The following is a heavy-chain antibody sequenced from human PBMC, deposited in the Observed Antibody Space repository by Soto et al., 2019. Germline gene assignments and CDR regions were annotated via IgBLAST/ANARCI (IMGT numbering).Heavy chain of an antibody. CDR2: VYNSGST. CDR3: ARRAVVAVTGSLDNWLDP. V-gene: IGHV4-59*01. J-gene: IGHJ5*02. CDR1: GGSIRSYN. D-gene: IGHD2-21*01. Sequence: PSETLSLTCTVSGGSIRSYNWNWIRQPPGKGLEWIGYVYNSGSTNYNPSLKSRVTISVDTSKNQFSLKLNSVTAADTAVYYCARRAVVAVTGSLDNWLDPWGQGILVTVS.